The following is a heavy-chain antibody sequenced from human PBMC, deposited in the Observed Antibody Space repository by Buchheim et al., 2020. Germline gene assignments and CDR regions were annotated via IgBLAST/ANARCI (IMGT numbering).Heavy chain of an antibody. CDR3: ARDFGGYGMDV. CDR1: GFTFSSYS. CDR2: ISSSSSTI. V-gene: IGHV3-48*01. D-gene: IGHD3-16*01. Sequence: EVQLLESGGGLVQPGGSLRLSCAASGFTFSSYSMNWVRQAPGKGLEWVSYISSSSSTIYYADSVKGRFTISRDNAKNSLYLQINSLRAEDTAVYYCARDFGGYGMDVWGQGTT. J-gene: IGHJ6*02.